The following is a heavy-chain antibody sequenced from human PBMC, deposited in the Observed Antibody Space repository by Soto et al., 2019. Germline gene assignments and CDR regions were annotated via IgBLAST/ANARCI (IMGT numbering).Heavy chain of an antibody. CDR1: GGSISSSSYY. CDR2: IYYSGST. CDR3: ARQPPDYYDSSGYYFDY. V-gene: IGHV4-39*01. D-gene: IGHD3-22*01. Sequence: SETLSLTCTVSGGSISSSSYYWGWIRQPQGKGLEWIGSIYYSGSTYYNPSLKSRVTISVDTSKNQFSLKLSSVTAADTAVYYCARQPPDYYDSSGYYFDYWGQGTLVTVSS. J-gene: IGHJ4*02.